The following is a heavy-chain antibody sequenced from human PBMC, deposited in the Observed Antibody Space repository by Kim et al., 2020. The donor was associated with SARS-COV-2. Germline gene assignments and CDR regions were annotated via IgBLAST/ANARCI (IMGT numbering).Heavy chain of an antibody. CDR2: ISSSSSYI. CDR1: GFTFSSYS. D-gene: IGHD4-4*01. J-gene: IGHJ3*02. Sequence: GGSLRLSCAASGFTFSSYSMNWVRQAPGKGLEWVSSISSSSSYIYYADSVKGRFTISRDNAKNSLYLQMNSLRAEDTAVYYCARDSNSNYGGGAFDIWGQGTMVTVSS. V-gene: IGHV3-21*01. CDR3: ARDSNSNYGGGAFDI.